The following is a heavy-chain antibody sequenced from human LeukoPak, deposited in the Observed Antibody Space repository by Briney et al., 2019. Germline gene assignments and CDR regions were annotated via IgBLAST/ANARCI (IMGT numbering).Heavy chain of an antibody. Sequence: GASVKVSCKASGYTFTGYYMHWVRQAPGQGLEWMGWINPNSGGTNYAQKFQGRVTMTRDTSISTAYMELRSLRSDDTAVYYCARSGDSSSWAHYYYYYYMDVWGKGTTVTVSS. CDR1: GYTFTGYY. V-gene: IGHV1-2*02. D-gene: IGHD6-13*01. CDR2: INPNSGGT. J-gene: IGHJ6*03. CDR3: ARSGDSSSWAHYYYYYYMDV.